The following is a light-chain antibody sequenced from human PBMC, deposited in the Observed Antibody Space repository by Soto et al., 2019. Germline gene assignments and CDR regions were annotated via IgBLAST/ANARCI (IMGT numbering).Light chain of an antibody. V-gene: IGLV3-1*01. J-gene: IGLJ1*01. CDR2: KDT. Sequence: SYELTQPPSVSVSPGQTANITCSGDRLGQKYACWYQQKPGQSPVLVIYKDTKRPSGIPERFFGSNSGNTATLTISGTQAMDEADYYCQAWDSSTVVFGAGTKVTVL. CDR1: RLGQKY. CDR3: QAWDSSTVV.